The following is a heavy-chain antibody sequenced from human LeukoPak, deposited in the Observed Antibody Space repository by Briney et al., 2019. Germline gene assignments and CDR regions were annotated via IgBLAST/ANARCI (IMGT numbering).Heavy chain of an antibody. Sequence: GESLKISCKGSGYSFTSYWIGWVRQMPGKGLEWMGIIYPGDSDTRYSPSFQGQVTISADKSISTAYLQWSSLKASDTAMYYWARTDYYDSRPNGAFDIWGQGTMVTVSS. J-gene: IGHJ3*02. V-gene: IGHV5-51*01. D-gene: IGHD3-10*01. CDR2: IYPGDSDT. CDR3: ARTDYYDSRPNGAFDI. CDR1: GYSFTSYW.